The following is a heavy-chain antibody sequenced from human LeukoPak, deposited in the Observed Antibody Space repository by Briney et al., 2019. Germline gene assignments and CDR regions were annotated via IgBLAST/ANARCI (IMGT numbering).Heavy chain of an antibody. J-gene: IGHJ6*03. CDR3: AREGCSSTSCRPRAGYHYYMDV. Sequence: ASVKVSCKASGYTFTSYGISWVRQAPGQGLEWMGWISAYNGNTNYAQKLQGRVTMTTDTSTSTAYMELRSLRSDDTAVYYCAREGCSSTSCRPRAGYHYYMDVWGKGTTVTVSS. V-gene: IGHV1-18*01. D-gene: IGHD2-2*01. CDR2: ISAYNGNT. CDR1: GYTFTSYG.